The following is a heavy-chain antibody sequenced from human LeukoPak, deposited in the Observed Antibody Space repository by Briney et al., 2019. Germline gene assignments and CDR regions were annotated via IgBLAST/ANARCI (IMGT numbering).Heavy chain of an antibody. Sequence: GGSLRLSCAASGFTFSSYSMHWLRQAPGKGLAYVSAISSNGDNTYYAGSVKGRFTISRDNSKNALYLQMGSLRVEDMGVYYCAREVDRVFDYWGQGNLVTVSS. CDR3: AREVDRVFDY. CDR1: GFTFSSYS. J-gene: IGHJ4*02. CDR2: ISSNGDNT. D-gene: IGHD2-2*01. V-gene: IGHV3-64*02.